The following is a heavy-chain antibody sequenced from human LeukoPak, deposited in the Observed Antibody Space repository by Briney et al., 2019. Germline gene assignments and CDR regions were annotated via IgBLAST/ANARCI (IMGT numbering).Heavy chain of an antibody. Sequence: GGSLRLSCAASGFTFSSYPMHWVRQAPGKGLEWVAVISYDGSEKHYADPVKGRFTISRDNSKNTLYLQMNSQRAEDTAVYYCAREGSSGYYPSWGQGILVTVSS. CDR3: AREGSSGYYPS. J-gene: IGHJ4*02. CDR2: ISYDGSEK. CDR1: GFTFSSYP. V-gene: IGHV3-30-3*01. D-gene: IGHD3-22*01.